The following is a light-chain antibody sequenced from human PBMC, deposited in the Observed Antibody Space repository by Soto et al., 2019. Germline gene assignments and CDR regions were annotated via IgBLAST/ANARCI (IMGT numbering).Light chain of an antibody. CDR3: RSYTSSTGV. Sequence: QSALTQPASVSGSPGQSITISCTGTSSDVGGYNYVSWYQQHPGKAPKLMIYDVSNRPSGVSNRFSASKSGNTASLTISGLQAEDEADYYCRSYTSSTGVFGTGTKLTVL. J-gene: IGLJ1*01. CDR2: DVS. V-gene: IGLV2-14*01. CDR1: SSDVGGYNY.